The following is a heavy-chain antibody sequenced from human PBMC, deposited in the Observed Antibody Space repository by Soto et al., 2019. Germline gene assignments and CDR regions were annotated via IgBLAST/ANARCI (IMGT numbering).Heavy chain of an antibody. CDR3: AKEGGYSFGPSNYYGMDV. V-gene: IGHV3-23*01. Sequence: EVQLLESGGGLVQPGGSLRLSCAASGFTFSNFAMSWVRQAPGKGLEWVSGIIGNGDTTYYADSVKGRFTISRYKSKTTLYPEMNSLRAEDTAIYYCAKEGGYSFGPSNYYGMDVWGQGTTVTVSS. J-gene: IGHJ6*02. CDR2: IIGNGDTT. CDR1: GFTFSNFA. D-gene: IGHD5-18*01.